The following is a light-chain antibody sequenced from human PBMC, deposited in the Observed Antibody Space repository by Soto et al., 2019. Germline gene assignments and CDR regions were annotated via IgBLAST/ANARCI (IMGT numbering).Light chain of an antibody. CDR2: DAS. V-gene: IGKV1-5*01. CDR3: QQYNSYSRTWT. J-gene: IGKJ1*01. CDR1: QSISSW. Sequence: DIQMTQSPSTLSASVEDRITITCRASQSISSWLAWYQQKPGKAPKLLIYDASSLESGVPSRCSGSGSGTEFTRTISSLQPDDFATYYCQQYNSYSRTWTFGQGSKVDIK.